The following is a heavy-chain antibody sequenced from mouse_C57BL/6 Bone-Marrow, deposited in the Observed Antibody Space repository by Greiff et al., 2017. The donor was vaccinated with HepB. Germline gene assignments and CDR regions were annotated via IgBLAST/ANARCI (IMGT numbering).Heavy chain of an antibody. CDR1: GFTFTDYY. Sequence: EVKLMESGGGLVQPGGSLSLSCAASGFTFTDYYMSWVRQPPGKALEWLGFIRNKANGYTTEYSASVKGRFTISRDNSQSILYLQMNALRAEDSATYYCARYDDLYYAMDYWGQGTSVTVSS. V-gene: IGHV7-3*01. CDR3: ARYDDLYYAMDY. CDR2: IRNKANGYTT. J-gene: IGHJ4*01.